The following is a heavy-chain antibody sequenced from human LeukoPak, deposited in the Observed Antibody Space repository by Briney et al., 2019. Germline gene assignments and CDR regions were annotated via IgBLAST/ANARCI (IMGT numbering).Heavy chain of an antibody. D-gene: IGHD3-10*01. J-gene: IGHJ4*02. CDR1: GGTFISYA. CDR2: IIPILGIA. Sequence: ASVTVSCKASGGTFISYAISWVRQAPGQGLEWMGRIIPILGIANYAQKFQGRVTITADKSTSTAYMELSSLRSEDTAVYYCAGDPARGSGSYWGQGTLVTVSS. CDR3: AGDPARGSGSY. V-gene: IGHV1-69*04.